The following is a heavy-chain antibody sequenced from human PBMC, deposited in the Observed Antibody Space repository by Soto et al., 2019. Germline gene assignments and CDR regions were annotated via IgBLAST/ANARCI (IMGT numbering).Heavy chain of an antibody. CDR1: GYTFTSYS. CDR2: INPSSGRT. D-gene: IGHD2-15*01. J-gene: IGHJ6*02. V-gene: IGHV1-46*01. Sequence: ASVKVSCKASGYTFTSYSMHWVRQAPGQGLEWMGIINPSSGRTSYAQNFQGRVTMTSDTSTSTVYMEMSSLKSEDTAVYYCARDHNFGFILYAMDVWGQGTTVTVSS. CDR3: ARDHNFGFILYAMDV.